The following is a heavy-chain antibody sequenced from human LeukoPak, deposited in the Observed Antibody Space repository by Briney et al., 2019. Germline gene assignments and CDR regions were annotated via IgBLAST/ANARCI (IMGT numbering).Heavy chain of an antibody. V-gene: IGHV3-30*02. CDR3: AKEATVIQPAY. CDR1: GFTSSSYG. D-gene: IGHD4-17*01. Sequence: PGGSLRLSCAASGFTSSSYGMHWVRQAPGKGLEWVAFIRYDGSSKYYADSVKGRFTISRDNSKDTLYLQMNSLRAEDTAVYYCAKEATVIQPAYWGQGTLVTVSS. J-gene: IGHJ4*02. CDR2: IRYDGSSK.